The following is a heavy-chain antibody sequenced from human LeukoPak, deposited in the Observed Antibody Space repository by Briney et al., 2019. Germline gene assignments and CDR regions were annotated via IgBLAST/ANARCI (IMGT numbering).Heavy chain of an antibody. J-gene: IGHJ3*02. CDR3: VRLDREDAFDI. V-gene: IGHV4-59*08. D-gene: IGHD5-24*01. CDR1: GGSISSYY. Sequence: SETLSLTCTVSGGSISSYYWSWIRQPPGKGLEWIGYIYYSGSTNYNPSLKSRVTISVDTSKNQFSLKLSSVTAADTAVYYCVRLDREDAFDIWGQGTMVTVSS. CDR2: IYYSGST.